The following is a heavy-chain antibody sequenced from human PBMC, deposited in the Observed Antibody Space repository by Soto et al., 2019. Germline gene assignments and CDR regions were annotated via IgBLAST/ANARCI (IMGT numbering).Heavy chain of an antibody. CDR1: GYTLTELS. CDR3: ATRIKYYYDNSGYGGFYYFDY. CDR2: FDPEDGET. Sequence: ASVKVSCTVSGYTLTELSMHWVRQAPGKGLEWMGGFDPEDGETMYAQKFQGRVTMTEDTSTDTAYMELSSLRSEDTAVYYCATRIKYYYDNSGYGGFYYFDYWGQGTLVTVSS. J-gene: IGHJ4*02. V-gene: IGHV1-24*01. D-gene: IGHD3-22*01.